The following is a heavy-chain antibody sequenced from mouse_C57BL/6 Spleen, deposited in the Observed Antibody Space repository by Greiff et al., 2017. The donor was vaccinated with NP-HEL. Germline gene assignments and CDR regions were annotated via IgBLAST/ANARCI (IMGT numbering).Heavy chain of an antibody. V-gene: IGHV1-54*01. J-gene: IGHJ4*01. Sequence: VQLQQSGAELVRPGTSVKVSCKASGYAFTNYLIEWVKQRPGQGLEWIGVINPGSGGTNYNEKFKGKATLTADKSSSTAYMQLSSLTSEDSAVYFCAFNWGRAMDYWGQRTSVTVSS. CDR1: GYAFTNYL. CDR3: AFNWGRAMDY. CDR2: INPGSGGT. D-gene: IGHD4-1*02.